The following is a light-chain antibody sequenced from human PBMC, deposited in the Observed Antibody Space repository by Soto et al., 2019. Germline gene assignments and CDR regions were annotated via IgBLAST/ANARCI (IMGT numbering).Light chain of an antibody. Sequence: EIVLTQSPGTLSLSPGERATLSCRASQCVRSSYLAWYQQKPGQAPRLLIYGASSRATGIPDRFSGSGSGTDFTLTISRLEPEDFAVYYCQQYGSSSWTFGQGTKVEIK. CDR3: QQYGSSSWT. V-gene: IGKV3-20*01. CDR2: GAS. J-gene: IGKJ1*01. CDR1: QCVRSSY.